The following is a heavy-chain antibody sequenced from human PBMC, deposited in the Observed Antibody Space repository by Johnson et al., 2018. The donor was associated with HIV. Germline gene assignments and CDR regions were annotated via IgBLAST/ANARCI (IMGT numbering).Heavy chain of an antibody. CDR3: ARGTYYYGSGNAFDI. Sequence: VQLVESGGGLVKPGGSLRPSCPASGFTFSNAWMSWVRQAPGKGLEWVGRITSTTDGGPTDYAAPVKGRFTTSRDNSKNTRYLQMNSPGAEDTAVYYCARGTYYYGSGNAFDIWGQGTMVTVSS. CDR2: ITSTTDGGPT. J-gene: IGHJ3*02. D-gene: IGHD3-10*01. V-gene: IGHV3-15*01. CDR1: GFTFSNAW.